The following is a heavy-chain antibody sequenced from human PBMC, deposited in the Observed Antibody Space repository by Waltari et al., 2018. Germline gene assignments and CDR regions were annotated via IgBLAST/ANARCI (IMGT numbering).Heavy chain of an antibody. Sequence: QVQLQQWGAGLLKPSETLSLTCAVYGGSFSGYYWSWIRQPPGKGLEWIGEINHSGSTNYNPSLKSRVTISVDPSKNQFSLKLSSVTAADTAVYYCASFLGACSGGSCRDDYWGQGTLVTVSS. CDR3: ASFLGACSGGSCRDDY. CDR1: GGSFSGYY. D-gene: IGHD2-15*01. V-gene: IGHV4-34*01. CDR2: INHSGST. J-gene: IGHJ4*02.